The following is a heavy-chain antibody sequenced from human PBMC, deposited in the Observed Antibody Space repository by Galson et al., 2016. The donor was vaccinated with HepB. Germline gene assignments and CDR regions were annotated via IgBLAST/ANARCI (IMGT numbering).Heavy chain of an antibody. D-gene: IGHD6-19*01. CDR2: ISSTEYET. V-gene: IGHV3-64D*08. CDR3: VKVASSGWDYFDS. Sequence: SLRLSCAASGFNFRVFSLHWVRQAPGKGMEYVAAISSTEYETFYADSVKGRFTISRDNSRNSLLLQMNSLRIEDTAMYYCVKVASSGWDYFDSWGQGTLVTVSS. CDR1: GFNFRVFS. J-gene: IGHJ4*02.